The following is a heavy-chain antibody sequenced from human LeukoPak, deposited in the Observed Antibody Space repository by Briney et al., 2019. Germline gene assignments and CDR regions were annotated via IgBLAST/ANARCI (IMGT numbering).Heavy chain of an antibody. Sequence: GGSLRLSCAASGFTFSTYSMSWVRQAPGKGLEWVSAISGSGGSTYYADSVKGRFTISRDNSKNTLYLQMNSLTAEDTAMYYCARDETFDIWGQGTMVTVSS. CDR1: GFTFSTYS. J-gene: IGHJ3*02. CDR3: ARDETFDI. CDR2: ISGSGGST. V-gene: IGHV3-23*01.